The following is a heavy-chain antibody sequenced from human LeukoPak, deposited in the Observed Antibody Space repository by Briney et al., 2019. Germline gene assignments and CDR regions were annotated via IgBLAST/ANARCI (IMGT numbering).Heavy chain of an antibody. CDR1: GFTFSSYW. Sequence: GGSLRLSCAASGFTFSSYWMHWVRQAPGKGLVWVSRINSDGSSTSYADSVKGRFTISRDNAKNTLYLQMNSLRAEDTAVYYCARVGGYSYGFKYYYYMDVWGKGTTVTVSS. D-gene: IGHD5-18*01. CDR3: ARVGGYSYGFKYYYYMDV. CDR2: INSDGSST. J-gene: IGHJ6*03. V-gene: IGHV3-74*01.